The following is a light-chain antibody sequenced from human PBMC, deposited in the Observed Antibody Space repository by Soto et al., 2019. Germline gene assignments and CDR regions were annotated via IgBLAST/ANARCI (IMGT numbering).Light chain of an antibody. J-gene: IGKJ5*01. V-gene: IGKV3D-20*02. Sequence: IVLTQSPGTLSLSPGEIATLSCRASQSVSSSNLAWYQQKPGQAPRLLIYRASTRASGVPARFSGSGSGTDFTLTISSLEPEDFAGNYWQQHSNWPGLITFGQGTRLEIK. CDR3: QQHSNWPGLIT. CDR1: QSVSSSN. CDR2: RAS.